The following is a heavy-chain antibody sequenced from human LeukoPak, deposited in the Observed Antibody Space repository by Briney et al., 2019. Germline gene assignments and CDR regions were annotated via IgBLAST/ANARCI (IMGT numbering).Heavy chain of an antibody. V-gene: IGHV4-4*07. Sequence: KPSETLSLTCTVSGGSISSYYWSWIRQPAGRGLEWIGRIYSSGSTNYNPSLRSRMSMSVDTSKNQFSLRLRSVTAADTALYYCARQVAGSDSFDIWGQGTKVTAST. CDR3: ARQVAGSDSFDI. J-gene: IGHJ3*02. CDR2: IYSSGST. D-gene: IGHD6-19*01. CDR1: GGSISSYY.